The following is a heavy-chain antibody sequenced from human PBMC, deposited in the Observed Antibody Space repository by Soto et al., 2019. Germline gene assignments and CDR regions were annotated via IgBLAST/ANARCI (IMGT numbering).Heavy chain of an antibody. CDR2: IYTSGST. Sequence: SETLSLTCTVSGGSISSYYWSWIRQPAGKGLEWIGRIYTSGSTNYNPSLKSRVTMSVDTSKNQFSLKLSSVTAADTAVYYCARAIAAAGHNWFDPWGQGTLVTVSS. J-gene: IGHJ5*02. CDR1: GGSISSYY. D-gene: IGHD6-13*01. V-gene: IGHV4-4*07. CDR3: ARAIAAAGHNWFDP.